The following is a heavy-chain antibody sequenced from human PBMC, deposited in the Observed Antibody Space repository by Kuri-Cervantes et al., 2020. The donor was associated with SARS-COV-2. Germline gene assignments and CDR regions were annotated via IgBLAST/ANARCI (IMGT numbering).Heavy chain of an antibody. CDR3: ARERWGAMVVPGDL. CDR1: GISVITSE. D-gene: IGHD3-22*01. V-gene: IGHV3-48*03. CDR2: VSSTSDGSI. J-gene: IGHJ4*02. Sequence: GGSLRLSCEGFGISVITSEMNWVRQAPGKGLEWVSYVSSTSDGSIYYADSVKDRFTISRDNAKNSLYLQMNNLRAEDTAVYYCARERWGAMVVPGDLWGQGTLVTVSS.